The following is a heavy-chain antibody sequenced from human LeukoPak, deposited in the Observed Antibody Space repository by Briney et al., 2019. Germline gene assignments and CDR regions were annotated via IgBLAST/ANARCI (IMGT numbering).Heavy chain of an antibody. CDR2: ISYDGNNK. V-gene: IGHV3-30*04. CDR3: ARVLAAPGNC. CDR1: GFTFSSYA. D-gene: IGHD6-13*01. J-gene: IGHJ4*02. Sequence: GGSLRLSCAASGFTFSSYAMHWVRQAPGKGLEWVAVISYDGNNKFYADSVKGRFTISRDNSKNTLSLGMTSLRPEDTALYYCARVLAAPGNCWGQGTLVTVSS.